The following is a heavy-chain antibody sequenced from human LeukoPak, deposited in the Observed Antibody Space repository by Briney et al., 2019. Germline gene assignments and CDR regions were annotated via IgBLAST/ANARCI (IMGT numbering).Heavy chain of an antibody. CDR2: ISNSADTI. J-gene: IGHJ4*02. V-gene: IGHV3-11*04. CDR1: GVTFSNYY. D-gene: IGHD3-10*01. CDR3: ARDLGVGVPFGSGSLHY. Sequence: PGGSLRLSCSISGVTFSNYYMSWIRQTPDRGLEWISYISNSADTIYYADSVEGRFTISRDNSKNTLYLETNTLRVDDTAMYYCARDLGVGVPFGSGSLHYWGQGTLVAVSS.